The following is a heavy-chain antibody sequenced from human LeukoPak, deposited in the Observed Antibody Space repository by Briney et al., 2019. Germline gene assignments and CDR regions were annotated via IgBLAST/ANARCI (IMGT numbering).Heavy chain of an antibody. V-gene: IGHV4-61*02. J-gene: IGHJ5*02. CDR2: IYASGKT. CDR3: ARSPGFDP. Sequence: PSETLSLTCTVSGDSISRGRYYWSWVRQPAGKELEWIGRIYASGKTDYNPYTPSLKSRVAMSLDTSKNQVSLYLTSVTAADTAMYFCARSPGFDPWGQGTPVTVSS. CDR1: GDSISRGRYY.